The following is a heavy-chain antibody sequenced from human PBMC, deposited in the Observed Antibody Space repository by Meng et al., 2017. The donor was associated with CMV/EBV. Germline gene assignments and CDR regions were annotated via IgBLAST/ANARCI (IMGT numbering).Heavy chain of an antibody. CDR2: ISCSSSYI. Sequence: GESLKISCAASGFTFSNYSLHWVRQAPGKGLEWVAYISCSSSYIYYADSVKGRFTISRDNAKNSLYLQMNSLRTEDTGVYYFARDRSSVDFWSGFYAYYDGMDVWGQGTTVTVSS. D-gene: IGHD3-3*01. CDR3: ARDRSSVDFWSGFYAYYDGMDV. V-gene: IGHV3-21*01. CDR1: GFTFSNYS. J-gene: IGHJ6*02.